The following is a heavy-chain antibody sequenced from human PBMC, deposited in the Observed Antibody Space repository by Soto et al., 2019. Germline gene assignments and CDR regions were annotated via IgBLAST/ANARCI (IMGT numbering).Heavy chain of an antibody. CDR3: ARDLYSSSWYAWYFDL. V-gene: IGHV3-48*01. J-gene: IGHJ2*01. D-gene: IGHD6-13*01. Sequence: GSLRLSCAVSGFTFSSYSMNWVRQAPGKGLEWVSYISSSSSTIYYADSVKGRFTISRDNAKNSLYLQMNSLRAEDTAVYYCARDLYSSSWYAWYFDLWGRGTLVTVSS. CDR2: ISSSSSTI. CDR1: GFTFSSYS.